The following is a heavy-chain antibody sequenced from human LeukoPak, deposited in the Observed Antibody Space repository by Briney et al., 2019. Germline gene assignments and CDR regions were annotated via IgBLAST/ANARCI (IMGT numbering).Heavy chain of an antibody. CDR3: ARDKQPGDY. V-gene: IGHV4-59*01. D-gene: IGHD5-18*01. CDR2: MYYSGST. CDR1: GGSISSYY. Sequence: PSETLSLTCTVSGGSISSYYWSWIQQPPGKGLEWIGYMYYSGSTTYNPSLRSRLTISVDTSKNQLSLKLSSVTAADTAVYYCARDKQPGDYWGQGTLVTVSS. J-gene: IGHJ4*02.